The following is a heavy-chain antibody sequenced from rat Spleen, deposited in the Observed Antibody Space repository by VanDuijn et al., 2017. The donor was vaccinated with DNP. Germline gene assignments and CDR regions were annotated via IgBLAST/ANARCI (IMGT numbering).Heavy chain of an antibody. Sequence: QPPGKGLEWMGVIWSNGNTDYNSAIKSRLSISRDTSKSQVFLKMNSLQTEDTAMYFCARSPETSYIYFPWAYWGQGTLVTVSS. J-gene: IGHJ3*01. CDR3: ARSPETSYIYFPWAY. CDR2: IWSNGNT. D-gene: IGHD1-2*01. V-gene: IGHV2-47*01.